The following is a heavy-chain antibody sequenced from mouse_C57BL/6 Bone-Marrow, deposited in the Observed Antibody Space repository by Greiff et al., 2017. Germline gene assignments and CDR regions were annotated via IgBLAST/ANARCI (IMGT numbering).Heavy chain of an antibody. CDR2: FYPGDGDT. CDR1: GYAFGSYW. CDR3: ARDWDYFDY. D-gene: IGHD4-1*01. V-gene: IGHV1-80*01. Sequence: QVQLQQSGAELVSPGASVKISSKAPGYAFGSYWWNWWKQSPGKVLEWIGQFYPGDGDTNYNRKFKGKATLTADKSSSTAYMQLSSLTSEDSAVYFCARDWDYFDYWGQGTTLTVSS. J-gene: IGHJ2*01.